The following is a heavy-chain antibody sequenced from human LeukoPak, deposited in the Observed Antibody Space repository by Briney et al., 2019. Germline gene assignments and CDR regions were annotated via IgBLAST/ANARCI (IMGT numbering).Heavy chain of an antibody. Sequence: GGSLRLSCAASGFTFSSYAMSWVRQAPGKGLEWVSAISGSGGSTYYADSVKGRFTISRDDSKNTLYLQMNSLRAEDTAVYYCAKVATMIVVVQPDYWGQGTLVTVSS. CDR2: ISGSGGST. CDR1: GFTFSSYA. J-gene: IGHJ4*02. D-gene: IGHD3-22*01. V-gene: IGHV3-23*01. CDR3: AKVATMIVVVQPDY.